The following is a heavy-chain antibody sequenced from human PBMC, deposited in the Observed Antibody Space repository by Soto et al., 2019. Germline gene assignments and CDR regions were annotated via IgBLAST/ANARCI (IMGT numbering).Heavy chain of an antibody. CDR3: ARGPSYYDFWSGLFDY. J-gene: IGHJ4*02. Sequence: QVQLVQSGAEVKKPGASVKVSCKASGYTFTSYDINWVRQATGQGLEWMGWMNPNSGNTGYAQKLQGRVTMTRNTYISTAYMELSSLRSEDTAVYYCARGPSYYDFWSGLFDYWGQGTLVTVSS. CDR1: GYTFTSYD. D-gene: IGHD3-3*01. V-gene: IGHV1-8*01. CDR2: MNPNSGNT.